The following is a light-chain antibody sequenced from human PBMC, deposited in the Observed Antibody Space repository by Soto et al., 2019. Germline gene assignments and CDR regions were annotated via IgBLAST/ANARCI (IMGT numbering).Light chain of an antibody. CDR1: QGIGSW. J-gene: IGKJ2*01. V-gene: IGKV1D-12*01. CDR3: HQANSFPYT. CDR2: AAS. Sequence: DIQMTQSPFSVSASVGDRVTITCRASQGIGSWLAWYQQKPGKAPKLLIYAASSLQGAVPSRFSGRGSGTDFTLTISSLQPEDYATYYCHQANSFPYTFGQGTKLEIK.